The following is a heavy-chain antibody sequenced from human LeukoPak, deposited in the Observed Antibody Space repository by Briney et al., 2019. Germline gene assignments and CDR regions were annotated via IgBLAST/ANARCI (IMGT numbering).Heavy chain of an antibody. Sequence: GGSLRLSCAASGFTFSSYGIHWVRQAPGKGLEWVTFIGYDGRNKYYADSVKGRFTISRDNSKNTLYLQMNSLRAEDTAVYYCERDVSTAGDHGGQETLVTVS. CDR1: GFTFSSYG. D-gene: IGHD5/OR15-5a*01. J-gene: IGHJ4*02. CDR3: ERDVSTAGDH. V-gene: IGHV3-30*02. CDR2: IGYDGRNK.